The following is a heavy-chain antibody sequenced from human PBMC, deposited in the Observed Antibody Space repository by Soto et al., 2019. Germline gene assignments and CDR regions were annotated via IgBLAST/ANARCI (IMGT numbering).Heavy chain of an antibody. CDR2: ISSSSSNI. D-gene: IGHD5-12*01. J-gene: IGHJ4*02. V-gene: IGHV3-48*01. Sequence: PGGSLRLSCAASGFTFSSRAMSWVRQAPGKGLDWVSNISSSSSNIYYADSVKGRFTISRDNAKNSLYLQMNSLRAEDTAVYYCARGPYQFNVDIVATHPNPRNDYWGQGTLVTVSS. CDR1: GFTFSSRA. CDR3: ARGPYQFNVDIVATHPNPRNDY.